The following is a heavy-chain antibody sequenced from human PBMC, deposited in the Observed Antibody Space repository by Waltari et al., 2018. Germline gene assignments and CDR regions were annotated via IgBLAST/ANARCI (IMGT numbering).Heavy chain of an antibody. D-gene: IGHD4-4*01. J-gene: IGHJ4*02. Sequence: EIQLVESGGDLVQQGGSLRLPCVHSGFLFHNFWMAWVRQVPGKGLQWLAHIKHDGSETYHVDSVKGRFTISRDNARNSLYLEMDRLRVEDTGVYYCAREGLTEEAAYWGQGTLVTVSS. CDR3: AREGLTEEAAY. CDR1: GFLFHNFW. V-gene: IGHV3-7*01. CDR2: IKHDGSET.